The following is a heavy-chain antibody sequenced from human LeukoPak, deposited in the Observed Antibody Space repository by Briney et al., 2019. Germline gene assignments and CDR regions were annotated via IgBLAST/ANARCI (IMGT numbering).Heavy chain of an antibody. J-gene: IGHJ4*02. CDR2: ISSSSSYI. D-gene: IGHD6-13*01. CDR3: ARDRVLKQQLYFFDY. Sequence: GGSLRLSCAASGFTFSSYWMHWVRQAPGKGLEWVSSISSSSSYIYYADSVKGRFTISRDNAKNSLYLQMNSLRVEDTAVYYCARDRVLKQQLYFFDYWGQGTLVTVSS. V-gene: IGHV3-21*01. CDR1: GFTFSSYW.